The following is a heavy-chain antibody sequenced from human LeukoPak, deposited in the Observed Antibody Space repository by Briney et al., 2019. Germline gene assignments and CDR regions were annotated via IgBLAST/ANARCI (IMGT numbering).Heavy chain of an antibody. Sequence: GGSLRLSCAASGFSLSSYWKHWVRPPARNVRVWVSCINSDGSNTRYADSVKGRFTISRDNSKNTLYLQMNSLRVEDTAVYYCARDSNLRYFDWRQNWFDPWGQGTLVTVSS. J-gene: IGHJ5*02. CDR2: INSDGSNT. D-gene: IGHD3-9*01. CDR1: GFSLSSYW. CDR3: ARDSNLRYFDWRQNWFDP. V-gene: IGHV3-74*01.